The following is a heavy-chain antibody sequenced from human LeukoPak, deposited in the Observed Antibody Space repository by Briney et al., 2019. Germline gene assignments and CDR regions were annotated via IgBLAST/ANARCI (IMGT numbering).Heavy chain of an antibody. V-gene: IGHV1-69*04. D-gene: IGHD1-20*01. CDR3: ARDRRITNDAFDI. J-gene: IGHJ3*02. Sequence: ASVKVSCKASGGTFSSYAISWVRQAPGQGLEWMGRIIPILGIANYAQKFQGRVTITADKSTSTAYMELSSLRPEDTAVYYCARDRRITNDAFDIWGQGTMVTVSS. CDR2: IIPILGIA. CDR1: GGTFSSYA.